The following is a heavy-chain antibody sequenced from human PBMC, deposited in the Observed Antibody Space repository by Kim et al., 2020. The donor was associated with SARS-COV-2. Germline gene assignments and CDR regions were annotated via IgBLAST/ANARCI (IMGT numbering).Heavy chain of an antibody. CDR3: ASALAWSGYYYYYGMDV. V-gene: IGHV5-10-1*01. CDR1: GYSFTSYW. Sequence: GESLKISCKGSGYSFTSYWISWMRQMPGKGLEWMGRIDPSDSYTNYSPSFQGHVTISADKSISTAYLQWSSLKASDTAMYYCASALAWSGYYYYYGMDVWGQGTTVTVYS. D-gene: IGHD3-3*01. J-gene: IGHJ6*02. CDR2: IDPSDSYT.